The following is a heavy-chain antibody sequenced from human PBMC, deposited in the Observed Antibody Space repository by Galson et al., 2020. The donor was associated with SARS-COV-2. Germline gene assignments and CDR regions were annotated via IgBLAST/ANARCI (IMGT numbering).Heavy chain of an antibody. Sequence: GESLKISCAASGFTFSSYAMSWVRQAPGKGLEWVSTISGSGGDTYYADSVKGRFTISRDNSKNTLYLQMISLRAEDTAVYYCAKGFYYYSMDVRGKRTTVTVSS. V-gene: IGHV3-23*01. CDR3: AKGFYYYSMDV. CDR1: GFTFSSYA. CDR2: ISGSGGDT. J-gene: IGHJ6*03.